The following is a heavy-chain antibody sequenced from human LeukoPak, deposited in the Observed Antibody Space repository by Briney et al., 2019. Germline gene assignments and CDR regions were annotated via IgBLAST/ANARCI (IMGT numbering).Heavy chain of an antibody. CDR3: ARLSGTITDHFDY. CDR1: GYSFTSYW. J-gene: IGHJ4*02. D-gene: IGHD3-10*01. Sequence: GESLKISCKGSGYSFTSYWIGWVRQMPGKGLEWMGVIYPGDSDTRYSPSFQGQATTSADKSISTAYLQWSSLKASDTAMYYCARLSGTITDHFDYWGQGTLVTVSS. CDR2: IYPGDSDT. V-gene: IGHV5-51*01.